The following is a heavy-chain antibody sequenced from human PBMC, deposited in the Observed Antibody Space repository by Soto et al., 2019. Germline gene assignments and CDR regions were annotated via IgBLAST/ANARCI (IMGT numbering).Heavy chain of an antibody. CDR1: AFTFNMSA. D-gene: IGHD3-3*01. V-gene: IGHV3-23*01. CDR2: ISGSGGST. J-gene: IGHJ5*01. CDR3: AKEKNFWSGTTAFDS. Sequence: QMLESGGGLVQPGGSLRLSCADSAFTFNMSAMSWVRQAPGKGLEWVSGISGSGGSTYYTDSVKGRFTISRDNSKNTLSIQMTRLSAEDTAVYYCAKEKNFWSGTTAFDSWGQGTLVTVSS.